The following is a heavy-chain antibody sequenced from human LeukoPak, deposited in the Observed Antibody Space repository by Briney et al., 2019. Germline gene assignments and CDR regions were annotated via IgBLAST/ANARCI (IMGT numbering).Heavy chain of an antibody. CDR3: ARGINSGYETRTHWYFDL. J-gene: IGHJ2*01. CDR2: ISYDGTNK. Sequence: GGSLRLSCAASGFTFSSYAMHWVRQAPGKGLEWVALISYDGTNKYYADSVKGRFTISRDNSKNTLFLQMNSLRAEDTAVYYCARGINSGYETRTHWYFDLWGRGTLVTVSS. CDR1: GFTFSSYA. D-gene: IGHD5-12*01. V-gene: IGHV3-30-3*01.